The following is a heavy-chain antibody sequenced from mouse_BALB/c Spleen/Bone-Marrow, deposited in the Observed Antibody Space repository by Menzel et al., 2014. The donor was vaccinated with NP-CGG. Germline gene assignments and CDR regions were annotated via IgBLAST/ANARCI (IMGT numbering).Heavy chain of an antibody. V-gene: IGHV1-69*02. CDR3: TKECYYGSSYVDY. J-gene: IGHJ2*01. CDR1: GYTFTSYW. Sequence: QVQLQQPGAELVRPGASVKLYCKASGYTFTSYWINWVKQRAGQGLEWIGNIYTPDSYTNCNQKFKDKATLTVDKSSSTAYRQLSSATSEVSAVYCCTKECYYGSSYVDYWGQGTTLTVSS. CDR2: IYTPDSYT. D-gene: IGHD1-1*01.